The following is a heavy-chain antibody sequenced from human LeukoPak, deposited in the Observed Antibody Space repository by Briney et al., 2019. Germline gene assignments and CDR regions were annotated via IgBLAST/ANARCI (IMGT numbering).Heavy chain of an antibody. CDR3: ARGQTNRLLWVGELVSNINPFDY. D-gene: IGHD3-10*01. V-gene: IGHV1-18*01. Sequence: ASVNVSCKASGYTFSMYGISWVRQAPGQGLEWMGWISGYNGHTKYAQKVQGRVTMSTDTSMSTVYMELRSLISDDTGVYYCARGQTNRLLWVGELVSNINPFDYWGQGTLVTVSS. CDR2: ISGYNGHT. CDR1: GYTFSMYG. J-gene: IGHJ4*02.